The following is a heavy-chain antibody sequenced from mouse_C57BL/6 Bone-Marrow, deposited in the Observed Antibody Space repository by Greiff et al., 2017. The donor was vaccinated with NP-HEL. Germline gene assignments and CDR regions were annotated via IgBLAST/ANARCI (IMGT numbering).Heavy chain of an antibody. Sequence: QVHVKQSGAELVRPGTSVKVSCKASGYAFTNYLIEWVKQRPGQGLEWIGVINPGSGGTNYNEKFKGKATLTADKSSSTAYMQLSSLTSEDSAVYFCARYGTYYYAMDYWGQGTSVTVSS. CDR2: INPGSGGT. D-gene: IGHD1-1*01. V-gene: IGHV1-54*01. CDR1: GYAFTNYL. J-gene: IGHJ4*01. CDR3: ARYGTYYYAMDY.